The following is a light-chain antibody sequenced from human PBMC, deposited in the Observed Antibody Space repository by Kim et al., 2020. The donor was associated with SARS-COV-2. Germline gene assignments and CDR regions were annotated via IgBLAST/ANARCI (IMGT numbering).Light chain of an antibody. CDR1: QSVNSN. CDR3: QQYNNRPPLT. CDR2: GAS. Sequence: EIVMTQSPATLSVSPGERATLSCRASQSVNSNLAWYQQKPGQAPRLLIYGASTRATGIPARFSGSGSGTEFTLTISSLQSEDFVVYYCQQYNNRPPLTFGGGTKVDIK. V-gene: IGKV3-15*01. J-gene: IGKJ4*01.